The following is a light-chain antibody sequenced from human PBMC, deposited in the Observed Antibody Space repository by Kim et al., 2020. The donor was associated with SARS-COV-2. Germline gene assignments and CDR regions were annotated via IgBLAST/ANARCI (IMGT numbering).Light chain of an antibody. CDR1: KLGDKY. CDR3: QTWDSNTALYV. V-gene: IGLV3-1*01. Sequence: PGQTASITCSGDKLGDKYTCWYQQKPGQSPVLVIYQDRKRPSGIPERFSGSNSGNTATLTISGTQAMDEADYYCQTWDSNTALYVFGTGTKVAVL. CDR2: QDR. J-gene: IGLJ1*01.